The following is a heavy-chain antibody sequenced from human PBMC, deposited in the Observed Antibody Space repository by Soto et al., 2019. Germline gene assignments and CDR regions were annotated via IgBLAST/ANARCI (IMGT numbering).Heavy chain of an antibody. CDR3: ASIAARPRAGWFDP. CDR2: INHSGST. Sequence: QVQLQQWGAGLLKPSETLSLTCAVYGGSFSGYYWSWLRQPPGQGLEWIGEINHSGSTNYNPSLRSRVTGSVDTSKNQFPLKLSSVTAADTAVYYCASIAARPRAGWFDPWGQGTLVPVSS. CDR1: GGSFSGYY. J-gene: IGHJ5*02. D-gene: IGHD6-6*01. V-gene: IGHV4-34*01.